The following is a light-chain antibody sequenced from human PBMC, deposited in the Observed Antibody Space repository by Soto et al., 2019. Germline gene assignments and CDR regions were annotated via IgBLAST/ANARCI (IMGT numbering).Light chain of an antibody. V-gene: IGKV3-15*01. CDR1: QSVSSY. Sequence: EFVLTQSPATLSLSQGERATLSCRASQSVSSYLAWYQQKTGQAPRILIYGASTRATGFPARFSGSGSGTELTLTISRLQSEDFAIYYCQQYYSWPLTCGGGTKVDIK. CDR3: QQYYSWPLT. J-gene: IGKJ4*01. CDR2: GAS.